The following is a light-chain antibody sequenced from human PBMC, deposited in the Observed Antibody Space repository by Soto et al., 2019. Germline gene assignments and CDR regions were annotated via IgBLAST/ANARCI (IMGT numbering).Light chain of an antibody. CDR2: DAS. CDR1: QDINNY. J-gene: IGKJ4*01. V-gene: IGKV1-33*01. CDR3: QQYEDLPLT. Sequence: DIQLTQSPSSLSASVGDRVTITCQASQDINNYLNWYQQKPGKAPKLLIFDASSVETGAPSRFSGSGSGTHFTFTISSLEPEDSATYHCQQYEDLPLTFGGGTRVELK.